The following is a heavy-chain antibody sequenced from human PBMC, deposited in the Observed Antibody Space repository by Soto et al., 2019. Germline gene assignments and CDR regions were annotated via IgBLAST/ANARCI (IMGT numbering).Heavy chain of an antibody. CDR1: GYTFTSYG. CDR2: ISAYNGNT. J-gene: IGHJ6*02. CDR3: ARVGFWQQLVPYYYYGMDV. D-gene: IGHD6-6*01. Sequence: QVPLVQSGAEVKKPGASVKVSCKASGYTFTSYGISWVRQAPGQGLEWMGWISAYNGNTNYAQKLQGRVTMTTDTSTSTAYMELRSLRSDDTAVYYCARVGFWQQLVPYYYYGMDVWGQGTTVTVSS. V-gene: IGHV1-18*04.